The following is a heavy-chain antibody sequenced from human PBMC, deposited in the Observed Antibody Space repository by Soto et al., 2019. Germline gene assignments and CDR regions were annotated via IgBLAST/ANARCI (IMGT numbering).Heavy chain of an antibody. V-gene: IGHV3-33*01. CDR2: ISYDGSNK. CDR3: ARDALDCSGGSCYFFAFDI. CDR1: GFTFSSYG. D-gene: IGHD2-15*01. Sequence: PEGSLRLSCAASGFTFSSYGMHWVRQAPGKGLEWVAVISYDGSNKYYADSVKGRFTISRDNSKNTLYLQMNSLRAEDTAVYYCARDALDCSGGSCYFFAFDIWGQGTMVTVSS. J-gene: IGHJ3*02.